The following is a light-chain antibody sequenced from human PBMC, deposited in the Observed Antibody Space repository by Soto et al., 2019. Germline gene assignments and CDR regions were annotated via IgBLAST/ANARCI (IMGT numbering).Light chain of an antibody. J-gene: IGKJ2*01. CDR3: QQSNSTPYT. V-gene: IGKV1-5*01. CDR1: QSISSW. CDR2: ESS. Sequence: DIQMTQSPSTLSASVGARVTITCRASQSISSWLAWYQQKPGKAPKLLIYESSSLESGVPSRFSCSGSGTEFTLTISSLQTDDFATYYCQQSNSTPYTFGQGTKLEIK.